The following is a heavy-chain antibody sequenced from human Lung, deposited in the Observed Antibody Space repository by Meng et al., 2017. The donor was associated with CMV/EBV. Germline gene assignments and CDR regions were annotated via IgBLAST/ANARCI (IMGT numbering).Heavy chain of an antibody. V-gene: IGHV4-59*01. CDR1: GGSISSYY. D-gene: IGHD3-3*01. Sequence: SETLSLXCTVSGGSISSYYWSWIRQPPGKGLEWIGYIYYSGSTNYNPSLKSRVTISVDTSKNQFSLKLSSVTAADTAVYYCARSDFWSGYGMDVWGQGTTVXVSS. CDR2: IYYSGST. CDR3: ARSDFWSGYGMDV. J-gene: IGHJ6*02.